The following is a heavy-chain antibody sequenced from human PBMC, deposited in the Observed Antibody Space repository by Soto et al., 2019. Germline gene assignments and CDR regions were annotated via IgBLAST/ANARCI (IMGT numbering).Heavy chain of an antibody. D-gene: IGHD6-13*01. CDR3: ARVKYSSSWYEVDY. CDR1: DNTFTSYG. J-gene: IGHJ4*02. Sequence: QIQLVQSGAEVKKPGASVKVSCKASDNTFTSYGISWVRQAPGQGLEWMGWINSYNGNTNYAQKVQGRVTMTADTXXSTAYMELRSLRSDDTAVYYCARVKYSSSWYEVDYWGQGTLVTVSS. V-gene: IGHV1-18*01. CDR2: INSYNGNT.